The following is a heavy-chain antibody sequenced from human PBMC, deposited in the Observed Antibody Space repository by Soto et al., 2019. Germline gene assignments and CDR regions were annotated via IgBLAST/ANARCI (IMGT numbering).Heavy chain of an antibody. D-gene: IGHD2-8*01. CDR2: ISWNSGSI. V-gene: IGHV3-9*01. CDR3: AKEKILGNCTNGVCPIPPAYYYYGMDV. CDR1: GFTFDDYA. J-gene: IGHJ6*02. Sequence: PGGSLRLSCAASGFTFDDYAMHWVRQAPGKGLEWVSGISWNSGSIGYADSVKGRFTISRDNAKNSLYLQMNSLRAEDTALYYCAKEKILGNCTNGVCPIPPAYYYYGMDVWGQGTTVTVSS.